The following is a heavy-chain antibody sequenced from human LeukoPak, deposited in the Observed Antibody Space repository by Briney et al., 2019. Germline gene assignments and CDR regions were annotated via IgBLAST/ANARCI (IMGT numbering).Heavy chain of an antibody. J-gene: IGHJ5*02. Sequence: SETLSLTCAIDGASLSAYHWTRIRQPPGKGLEWIGEIKPSGITNYNPSLKSRVTLSIDTSKNQFSLKVASVTAADMAVYYCARVRGCNVHNCLLGGWFDPWGQGTLVTVSS. D-gene: IGHD1-20*01. CDR1: GASLSAYH. CDR3: ARVRGCNVHNCLLGGWFDP. V-gene: IGHV4-34*01. CDR2: IKPSGIT.